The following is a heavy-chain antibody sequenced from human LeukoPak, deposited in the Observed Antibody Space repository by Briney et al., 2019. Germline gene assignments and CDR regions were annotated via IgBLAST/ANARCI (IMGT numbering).Heavy chain of an antibody. CDR2: INWNGGST. D-gene: IGHD3-3*01. Sequence: GGALRLSCAASGFTFDDYGMSWVRQAPGKGLEWVSGINWNGGSTGYADSVKGRFTISRDNSKNTLYLQMNSLRAEDTAVFYCAKGSKPLIITRDHYMDVWGKGTTVTISS. CDR1: GFTFDDYG. J-gene: IGHJ6*03. CDR3: AKGSKPLIITRDHYMDV. V-gene: IGHV3-20*04.